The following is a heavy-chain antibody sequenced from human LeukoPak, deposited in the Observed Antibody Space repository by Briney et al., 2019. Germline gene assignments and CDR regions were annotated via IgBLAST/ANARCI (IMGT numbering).Heavy chain of an antibody. V-gene: IGHV4-59*01. CDR1: GGSISSFY. J-gene: IGHJ6*02. Sequence: SETLSLTCTVSGGSISSFYWSWIRQPPGKGLEWIGYIYYSGSTNYNPSLKSRVTISVDTSKKQFSLKLSSVTAADMAVYYCARVDCSSTRQYYYYGMDVWGQGTTVTVSS. CDR3: ARVDCSSTRQYYYYGMDV. CDR2: IYYSGST. D-gene: IGHD2-2*01.